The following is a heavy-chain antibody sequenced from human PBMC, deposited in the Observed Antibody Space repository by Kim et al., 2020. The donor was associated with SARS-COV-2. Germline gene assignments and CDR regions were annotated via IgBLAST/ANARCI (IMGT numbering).Heavy chain of an antibody. CDR2: INAGNGNT. V-gene: IGHV1-3*01. J-gene: IGHJ3*02. CDR3: GRGEIGYCSSTTCSDAFDI. Sequence: ASVKVSCKASGFTFTNYVIHWVRQAPGQRLEWMGWINAGNGNTKYSQKFQGRVTITRDSSASAAYMALSSLRSEDTAIYYCGRGEIGYCSSTTCSDAFDIWAKGQWSPSPQ. CDR1: GFTFTNYV. D-gene: IGHD2-2*01.